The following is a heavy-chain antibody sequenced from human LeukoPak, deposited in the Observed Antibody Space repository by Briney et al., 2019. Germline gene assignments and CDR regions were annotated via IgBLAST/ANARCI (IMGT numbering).Heavy chain of an antibody. CDR1: GFSLSNYW. Sequence: GGSLRPSCAASGFSLSNYWMHWVRQAPGKGLMWVSQISPDGSQTFYADSVKGRFTISRDNAKNTLFLQMDSLRAEDTALYYCVRSLRSADFWGQGTLVTVSS. V-gene: IGHV3-74*01. CDR3: VRSLRSADF. J-gene: IGHJ4*02. CDR2: ISPDGSQT.